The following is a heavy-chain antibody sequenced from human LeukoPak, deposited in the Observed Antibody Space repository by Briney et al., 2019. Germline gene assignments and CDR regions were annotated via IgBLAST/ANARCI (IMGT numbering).Heavy chain of an antibody. Sequence: GGSLRLSCAASGFTFSSYGMTWVRQAPGKGLEWVSYISSSSSTIYYADSVKGRFTISRDNAKNTLYLQMNSLRAEDTAVYYCARGAQGDAFDIWGQGTMVTVSS. CDR3: ARGAQGDAFDI. CDR2: ISSSSSTI. V-gene: IGHV3-48*01. CDR1: GFTFSSYG. J-gene: IGHJ3*02.